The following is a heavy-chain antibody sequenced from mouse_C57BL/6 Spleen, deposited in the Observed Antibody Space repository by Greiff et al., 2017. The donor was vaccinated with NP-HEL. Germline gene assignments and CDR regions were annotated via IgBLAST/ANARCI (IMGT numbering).Heavy chain of an antibody. CDR3: ARNRYYYGSKDYAMDY. J-gene: IGHJ4*01. D-gene: IGHD1-1*01. CDR2: INPSNGGT. CDR1: GYTFTSYW. V-gene: IGHV1-53*01. Sequence: QVQLQQPGTELVKPGASVKLSCKASGYTFTSYWMHWVKQRPGQGLEWIGNINPSNGGTNYNEKFKSKATLTVDKSSSTAYMQLSSLTSEDSAVYYCARNRYYYGSKDYAMDYWGQGTSVTVSS.